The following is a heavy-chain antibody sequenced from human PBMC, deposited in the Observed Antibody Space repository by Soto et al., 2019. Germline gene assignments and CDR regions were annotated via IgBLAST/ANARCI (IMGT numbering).Heavy chain of an antibody. Sequence: EVQLMESGGGLVQPGGSLRLSCAASGFNFRSYEMNWVRQAPGKGLEWVSYISGSASSIYYADSVKGRFTISRDNAKNSLYLQMNSLRAEDTAVYYCTRGRPGGWYFDLWGRGTLVTVSS. V-gene: IGHV3-48*03. CDR1: GFNFRSYE. J-gene: IGHJ2*01. CDR2: ISGSASSI. D-gene: IGHD3-10*01. CDR3: TRGRPGGWYFDL.